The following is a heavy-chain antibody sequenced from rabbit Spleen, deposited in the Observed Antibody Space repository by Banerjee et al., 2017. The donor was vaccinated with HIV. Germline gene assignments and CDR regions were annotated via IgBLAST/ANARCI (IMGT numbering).Heavy chain of an antibody. CDR3: ARDAGNSAEYDL. CDR1: GVSFSGSSY. Sequence: QSLEESGGDLVKPGASLTLTCIASGVSFSGSSYMCWVRQAPGKGLEWIACIEAGSSGFTYFASWAKGRFTISKTSSTTVTLQMTSLTAADTATYFCARDAGNSAEYDLWGPGTLVTVS. D-gene: IGHD8-1*01. J-gene: IGHJ4*01. V-gene: IGHV1S40*01. CDR2: IEAGSSGFT.